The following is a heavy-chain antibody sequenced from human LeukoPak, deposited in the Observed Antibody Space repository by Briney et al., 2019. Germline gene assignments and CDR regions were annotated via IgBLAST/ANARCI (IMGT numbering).Heavy chain of an antibody. J-gene: IGHJ4*02. CDR1: GFTFSTYN. V-gene: IGHV3-21*06. D-gene: IGHD3-9*01. Sequence: GGSLRLSCAASGFTFSTYNMNWVRQAPGKGLEWVSSTTSGGTYTYYADSVKGRFTTSRDNAKNSLSLQLSSLRAEDTAVYYCARGHYDILTASYKWTPDYWGQGILVTVSS. CDR3: ARGHYDILTASYKWTPDY. CDR2: TTSGGTYT.